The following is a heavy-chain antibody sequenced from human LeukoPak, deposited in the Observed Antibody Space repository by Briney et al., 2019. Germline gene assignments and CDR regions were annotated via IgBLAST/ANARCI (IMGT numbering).Heavy chain of an antibody. J-gene: IGHJ4*02. D-gene: IGHD4-17*01. Sequence: PSETLSLTCTVSGGSISSSSYYWGWIRQPPGKGLEWIGSIYYSGSTYYNPSLKSRVTISVDTSKNQFSLKLSSVTAADTAVYYCARGYGGYVALDYWGQGTLVTVSS. V-gene: IGHV4-39*07. CDR1: GGSISSSSYY. CDR2: IYYSGST. CDR3: ARGYGGYVALDY.